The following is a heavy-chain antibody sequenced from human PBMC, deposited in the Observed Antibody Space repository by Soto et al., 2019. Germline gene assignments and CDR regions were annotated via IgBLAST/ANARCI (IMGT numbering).Heavy chain of an antibody. CDR3: AKDRRGAYCSGSICYTPDY. Sequence: EVQLWESGGGLVQPGGSLRLSCAASGFTFSSHVMSWVRQAPGKGLEWVSAISGTGGTYYADSVKGRFTISRDNSKNALYLQMNNLRDEDTAVYYCAKDRRGAYCSGSICYTPDYWGQGTLVIVSS. CDR1: GFTFSSHV. V-gene: IGHV3-23*01. CDR2: ISGTGGT. D-gene: IGHD2-15*01. J-gene: IGHJ4*02.